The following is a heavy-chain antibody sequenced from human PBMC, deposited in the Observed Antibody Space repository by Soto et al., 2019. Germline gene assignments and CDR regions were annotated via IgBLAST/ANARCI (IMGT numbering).Heavy chain of an antibody. J-gene: IGHJ6*02. D-gene: IGHD3-10*01. Sequence: QVQLVESGGGVVQPGRSLRLSCAASGFTFSSYGMHWVRQAPGKGLEWVAVISYDGSNKYYADSVKGRFTISRDNSKNSLYLQMNSPRAEDTAVYYCAKDLAWRFGEGGMDVWVQGNTVTVSS. CDR3: AKDLAWRFGEGGMDV. CDR1: GFTFSSYG. CDR2: ISYDGSNK. V-gene: IGHV3-30*18.